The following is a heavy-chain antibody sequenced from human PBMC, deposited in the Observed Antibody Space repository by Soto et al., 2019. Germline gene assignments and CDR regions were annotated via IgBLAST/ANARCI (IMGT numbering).Heavy chain of an antibody. V-gene: IGHV4-31*03. Sequence: SETLSLTCTVSGGSISSGGYYWSWIRQHPGKGLEWIGYIYYSGSTYYNPSLKSRVTISVDTSKNQFSLKLSSVTAADTAVYYCARVSVGSSWFYFDYWGQGTLVTVSS. CDR2: IYYSGST. CDR3: ARVSVGSSWFYFDY. J-gene: IGHJ4*02. CDR1: GGSISSGGYY. D-gene: IGHD6-13*01.